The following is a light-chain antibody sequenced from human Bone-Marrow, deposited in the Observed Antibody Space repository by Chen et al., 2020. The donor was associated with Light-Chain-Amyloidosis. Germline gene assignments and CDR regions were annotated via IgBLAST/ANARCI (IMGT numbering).Light chain of an antibody. CDR1: SSDGGGDNH. CDR3: SSYTITNTLV. CDR2: GVT. V-gene: IGLV2-14*01. J-gene: IGLJ1*01. Sequence: QSALTQPASVPGSPGQATTNSCTGTSSDGGGDNHVSWYQQHPDKAPKLMIYGVTNRPSWVPDRFSGSKSDNTASLTISGLQTEDEADYFSSSYTITNTLVFGSGTRVTVL.